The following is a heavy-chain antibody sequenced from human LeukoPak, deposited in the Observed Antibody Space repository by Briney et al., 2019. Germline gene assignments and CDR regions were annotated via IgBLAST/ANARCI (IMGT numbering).Heavy chain of an antibody. CDR3: ARRVGRGYFDY. CDR1: EYSFTNYW. CDR2: IYPADSDT. D-gene: IGHD2-15*01. Sequence: GESLKISCKGSEYSFTNYWIGWVRQMPGKGLEWMGVIYPADSDTRYSPSFRGQVTISADKSITTAYLHWSSLKASDTAMYYCARRVGRGYFDYWGQGTLVTVSS. J-gene: IGHJ4*02. V-gene: IGHV5-51*01.